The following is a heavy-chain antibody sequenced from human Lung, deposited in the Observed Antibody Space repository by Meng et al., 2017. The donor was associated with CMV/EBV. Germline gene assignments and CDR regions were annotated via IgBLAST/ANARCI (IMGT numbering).Heavy chain of an antibody. CDR1: EYTFSSYV. D-gene: IGHD6-13*01. CDR2: MDPNSGNT. Sequence: KASEYTFSSYVINCVRQATGLGLEWMGWMDPNSGNTGYAQKFQGRVTFTRNTSISTAYMELSSLRSEDTAVYYCARARIAALLAFDHWGQGTLVTVSS. V-gene: IGHV1-8*03. J-gene: IGHJ4*02. CDR3: ARARIAALLAFDH.